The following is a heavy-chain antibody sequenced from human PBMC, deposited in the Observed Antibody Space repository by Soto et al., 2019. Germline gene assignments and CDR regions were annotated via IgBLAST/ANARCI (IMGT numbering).Heavy chain of an antibody. Sequence: PSETLSLTCTVSCASITSSYWTWIRQPPGKGLEWIGYIYHSGSTNYNASLKSRVNLSLDTSKNQFSLKLNSVTAADTAVYFCARGYDWFDPWAQGTLVTVSS. CDR3: ARGYDWFDP. D-gene: IGHD1-1*01. CDR2: IYHSGST. J-gene: IGHJ5*02. CDR1: CASITSSY. V-gene: IGHV4-59*01.